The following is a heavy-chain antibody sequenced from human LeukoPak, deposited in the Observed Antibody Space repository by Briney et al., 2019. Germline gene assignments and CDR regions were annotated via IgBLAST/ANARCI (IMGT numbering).Heavy chain of an antibody. J-gene: IGHJ5*02. D-gene: IGHD1-1*01. CDR1: GFPFNGYS. CDR3: ARKDDVEGWFDH. CDR2: SSSITSYN. Sequence: PGGSLRLSCTPSGFPFNGYSTNSGHKAPKKRLQRVSSSSSITSYNSYSASVKRRFTISRDNAKNSLNLQMTSLVAEDTAVYYYARKDDVEGWFDHWGQGTLVTVSS. V-gene: IGHV3-21*01.